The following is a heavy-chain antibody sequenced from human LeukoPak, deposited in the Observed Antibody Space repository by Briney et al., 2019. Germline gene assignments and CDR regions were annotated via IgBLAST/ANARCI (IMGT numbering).Heavy chain of an antibody. CDR3: AKEYCSSTSCYIVDY. J-gene: IGHJ4*02. CDR1: GFTFSSYA. CDR2: ITGSGGDT. V-gene: IGHV3-23*01. Sequence: GGSLRLSCAASGFTFSSYAMSWVRQAPGKGLEWVSAITGSGGDTFHADSVKGRFTISRDNSKNTLYLQMNSLRAEDTAVYYCAKEYCSSTSCYIVDYWGQGTLVTVSS. D-gene: IGHD2-2*02.